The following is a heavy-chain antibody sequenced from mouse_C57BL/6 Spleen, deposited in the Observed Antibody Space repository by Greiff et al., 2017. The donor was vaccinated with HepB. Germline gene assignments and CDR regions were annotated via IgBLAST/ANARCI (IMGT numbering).Heavy chain of an antibody. CDR2: ISSGSSTI. V-gene: IGHV5-17*01. Sequence: EVQLVESGGGLVKPGGSLKLSCAASGFTFSDYGMQWVRQAPEKGLEWVAYISSGSSTIYYADTVKGRFTITRDNAKNTLFLQMTNLRSEDTAMYYSATYYYGSSPYAMDYWGQGTSVTVSS. CDR1: GFTFSDYG. CDR3: ATYYYGSSPYAMDY. D-gene: IGHD1-1*01. J-gene: IGHJ4*01.